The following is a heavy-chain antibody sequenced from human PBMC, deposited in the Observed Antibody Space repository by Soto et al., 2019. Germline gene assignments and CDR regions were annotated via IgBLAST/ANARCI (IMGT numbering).Heavy chain of an antibody. D-gene: IGHD6-13*01. CDR2: INPSGGST. Sequence: ASVKVSCKASGYTFTSYYMHWVRQAPGQGLEWMGIINPSGGSTSYAQKFQGRVTMTRDTSTSTVYMELSSLRSEDTAVYYCARTLWGGVAAAANWFDPWGQGTLVTVS. CDR3: ARTLWGGVAAAANWFDP. J-gene: IGHJ5*02. CDR1: GYTFTSYY. V-gene: IGHV1-46*03.